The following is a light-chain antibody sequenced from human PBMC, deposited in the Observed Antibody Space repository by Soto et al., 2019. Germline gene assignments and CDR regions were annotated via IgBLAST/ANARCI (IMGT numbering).Light chain of an antibody. CDR3: SSYAGSNNVV. Sequence: ALTQPPSASGSPGQSVTISCTGTSSDVGGYNYVSWYQQHPGKAPKLMIYEVSERPSGVSDRFSGSKSGNTASLTVSGLQADDEADYYCSSYAGSNNVVFGGGTQLTVL. J-gene: IGLJ3*02. CDR2: EVS. V-gene: IGLV2-8*01. CDR1: SSDVGGYNY.